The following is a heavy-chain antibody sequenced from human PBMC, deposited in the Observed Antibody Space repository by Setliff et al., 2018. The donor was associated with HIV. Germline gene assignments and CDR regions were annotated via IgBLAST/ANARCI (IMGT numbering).Heavy chain of an antibody. Sequence: SETLSLTCTVSGGSITSYYWGWIRQSPGKRLEWIGTVHYSGSTYYNPSLKSRVTMSVDTSKNQFSLKLSSVTAADTAVYYCARRVTGTTPRNAFDIWGQGTMVTVSS. D-gene: IGHD1-7*01. V-gene: IGHV4-39*07. J-gene: IGHJ3*02. CDR1: GGSITSYY. CDR2: VHYSGST. CDR3: ARRVTGTTPRNAFDI.